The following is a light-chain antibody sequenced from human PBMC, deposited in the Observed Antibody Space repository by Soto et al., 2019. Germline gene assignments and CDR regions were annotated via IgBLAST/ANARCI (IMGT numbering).Light chain of an antibody. CDR1: SSNIGAGYE. V-gene: IGLV1-40*01. J-gene: IGLJ7*01. CDR2: ADT. CDR3: QSYDSSLSGYV. Sequence: QSVLTQPPSVSGAPGQRVTISCTGSSSNIGAGYEVHWYQQFPGTAPKLLIYADTNRPSGVPERFSGSKSGTSASLAITGVQTEDEADYYCQSYDSSLSGYVFGSGTQLTVL.